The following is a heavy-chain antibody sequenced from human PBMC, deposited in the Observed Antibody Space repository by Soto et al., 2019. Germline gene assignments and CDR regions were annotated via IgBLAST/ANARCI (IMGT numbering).Heavy chain of an antibody. V-gene: IGHV1-46*01. CDR1: GYRFATYY. CDR3: ARLYRDYGEYQNIDY. CDR2: INPVDSGT. Sequence: GASVKVSCKASGYRFATYYMHWVRQAPGQGLEWMGIINPVDSGTTYAQKFQGRVTMSRDTSTSTVYLELSSLKSEDTAVYYCARLYRDYGEYQNIDYWGQGTLVTVYS. D-gene: IGHD4-17*01. J-gene: IGHJ4*02.